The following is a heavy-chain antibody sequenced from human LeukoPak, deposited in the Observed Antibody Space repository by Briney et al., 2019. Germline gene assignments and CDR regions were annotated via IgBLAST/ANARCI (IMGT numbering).Heavy chain of an antibody. CDR1: GFTFSRYW. CDR3: ARDSSGDGYNSDY. CDR2: IKQDGSEK. J-gene: IGHJ4*02. D-gene: IGHD5-24*01. Sequence: GVSVRLSCAACGFTFSRYWMSWLRQAPGQGLEWVANIKQDGSEKYYVDSVKGRFTISRDNAKNSLYLQMHSRRAEDTAVYYCARDSSGDGYNSDYWGQGTLVTVSS. V-gene: IGHV3-7*01.